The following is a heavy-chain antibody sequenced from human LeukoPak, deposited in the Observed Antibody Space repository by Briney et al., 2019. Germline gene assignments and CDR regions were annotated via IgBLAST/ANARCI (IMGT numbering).Heavy chain of an antibody. CDR2: IYSGGST. J-gene: IGHJ1*01. Sequence: GGSLRLSCAASGFTVSSNYMSWVRRAPGKGLEWVSVIYSGGSTYYADSVKGRFTTPRDISKNTLYLQMNSLRAEDTAVYYCASVNGDGAEYFQHWGQGTLVTVSS. D-gene: IGHD2-21*01. CDR3: ASVNGDGAEYFQH. CDR1: GFTVSSNY. V-gene: IGHV3-53*01.